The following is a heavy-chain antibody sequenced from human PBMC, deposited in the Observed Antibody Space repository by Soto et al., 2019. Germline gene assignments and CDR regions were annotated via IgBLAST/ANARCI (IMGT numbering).Heavy chain of an antibody. CDR2: IIPVCGTT. CDR1: GDTFSGYP. V-gene: IGHV1-69*18. D-gene: IGHD3-10*01. J-gene: IGHJ4*02. CDR3: ARDGGFGELKY. Sequence: QVQLVQSGAELKKPGSSVKVSCKASGDTFSGYPINWVRQAPGEGVEWMGRIIPVCGTTNDAQRFEGRVTFTADESTNTAYMELRGLLSEDTAVYYCARDGGFGELKYWGPGTLVTVSS.